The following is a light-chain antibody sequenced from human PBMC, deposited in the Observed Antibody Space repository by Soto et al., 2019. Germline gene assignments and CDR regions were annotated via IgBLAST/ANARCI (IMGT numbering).Light chain of an antibody. J-gene: IGLJ2*01. Sequence: QAVVTQEPSLTVSPGGTVTLTCGSSTGTVTSGHFPYWFQQKPGQAPRTLIYETSNRHSWTPARFSGSLLGDKAALTLSGAQPEDGADYYCLLSYGGPRVFGGGTQLTVL. CDR2: ETS. CDR3: LLSYGGPRV. V-gene: IGLV7-46*01. CDR1: TGTVTSGHF.